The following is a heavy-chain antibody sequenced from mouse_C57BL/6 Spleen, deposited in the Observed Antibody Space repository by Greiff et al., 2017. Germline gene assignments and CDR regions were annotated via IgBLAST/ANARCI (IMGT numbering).Heavy chain of an antibody. CDR1: GFTFTDYY. CDR3: ASLQLGQGFAY. D-gene: IGHD4-1*02. V-gene: IGHV7-3*01. Sequence: EVKVVESGGGLVQPGGSLSLSCAASGFTFTDYYMSWVRQPPGKALEWLGFIRNKANGYTTEYSASVKGRFTISRDNSQSILYLQMNALRAEDSATYYCASLQLGQGFAYWGQGTLVTVSA. J-gene: IGHJ3*01. CDR2: IRNKANGYTT.